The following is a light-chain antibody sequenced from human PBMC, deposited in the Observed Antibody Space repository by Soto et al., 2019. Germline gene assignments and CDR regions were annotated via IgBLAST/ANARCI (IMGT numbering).Light chain of an antibody. CDR3: QQYGSSPWT. J-gene: IGKJ1*01. CDR1: QSISNSY. Sequence: EIVLTQSPGPLSLSTGERATLSCRASQSISNSYLAWYQQKPGQAPRLLIHGASSRATGIPDRFSGTGSATDFTLTISRLEPEDFAVYYCQQYGSSPWTFGQGTKVEIK. V-gene: IGKV3-20*01. CDR2: GAS.